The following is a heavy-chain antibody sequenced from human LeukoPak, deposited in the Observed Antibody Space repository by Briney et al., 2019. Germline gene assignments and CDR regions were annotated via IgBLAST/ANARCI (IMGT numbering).Heavy chain of an antibody. CDR3: ARGAEGIAATDSNFDY. Sequence: GGSLRLSCAASGFTFSSYWMHWVRQAPGKGLEWVSSISTSSSYIYFADSVKGRFTISRDNAKKSLYLQMNSLRAEDTAVYYCARGAEGIAATDSNFDYWGQGTLVTVSS. CDR1: GFTFSSYW. CDR2: ISTSSSYI. V-gene: IGHV3-21*01. D-gene: IGHD6-13*01. J-gene: IGHJ4*02.